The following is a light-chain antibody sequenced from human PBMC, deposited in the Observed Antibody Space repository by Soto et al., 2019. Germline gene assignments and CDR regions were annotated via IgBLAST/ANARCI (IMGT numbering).Light chain of an antibody. CDR1: QSIDSD. CDR3: QRYNNWPPIT. CDR2: GAS. V-gene: IGKV3-15*01. Sequence: IMLTQSPGTLSLSPGERATLSFRASQSIDSDYLAWYQHKPGQAPSRLIYGASTRATGIPARFRGSGSETEFTLIISSLQSEDFAVYYCQRYNNWPPITFGQGTRLEI. J-gene: IGKJ5*01.